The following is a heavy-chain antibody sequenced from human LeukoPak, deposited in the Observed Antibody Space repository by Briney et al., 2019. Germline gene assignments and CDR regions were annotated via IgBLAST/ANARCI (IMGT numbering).Heavy chain of an antibody. CDR3: ARKFLDAFDI. Sequence: PSETLSLTCTVSGGSISSGGYYWSWIRQHLGKGLEWIGYIYYSGSTYYNPSLKSRVTISVDTSKNQFSLKLSSVTAADTAVYYCARKFLDAFDIWGQGTMVTVSS. V-gene: IGHV4-31*03. CDR1: GGSISSGGYY. D-gene: IGHD2-21*01. CDR2: IYYSGST. J-gene: IGHJ3*02.